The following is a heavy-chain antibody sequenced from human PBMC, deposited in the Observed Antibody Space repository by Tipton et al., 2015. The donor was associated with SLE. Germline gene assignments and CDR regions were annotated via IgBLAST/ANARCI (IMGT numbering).Heavy chain of an antibody. J-gene: IGHJ5*02. Sequence: TLSLTCTVSGGSISSRAYTWGWILQPPGKGREWIGRIYSSGTTNYYPSLKRRVTMSVDTSKNQSSLKLTPVTAADTAVYYCARAVGYVAAANSPGWFDAWGQGTLVTVSS. D-gene: IGHD6-13*01. V-gene: IGHV4-61*02. CDR3: ARAVGYVAAANSPGWFDA. CDR2: IYSSGTT. CDR1: GGSISSRAYT.